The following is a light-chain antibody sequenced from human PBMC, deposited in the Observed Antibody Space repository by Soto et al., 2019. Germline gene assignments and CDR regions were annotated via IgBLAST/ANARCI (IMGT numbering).Light chain of an antibody. CDR1: ESVSRY. CDR2: DAS. J-gene: IGKJ4*01. V-gene: IGKV3-11*01. CDR3: QQRSRT. Sequence: EIVLTQSPATLSLSPGETATLSCRASESVSRYLAWYQQKPGQAPRLLIYDASNRATGIPTRFSGSGSGTDFTLTISILEPDDFAVYYCQQRSRTFGGGTKVEI.